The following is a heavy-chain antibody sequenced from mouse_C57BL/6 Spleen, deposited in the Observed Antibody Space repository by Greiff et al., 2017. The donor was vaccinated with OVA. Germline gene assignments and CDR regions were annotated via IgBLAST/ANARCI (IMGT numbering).Heavy chain of an antibody. CDR2: IDPENGDT. Sequence: EVMLQQSGAELVRPGASVKLSCTASGFNIKDDYMHWVKQRPEQGLEWIGWIDPENGDTEYASKFQGKATITADTSSNTAYLQLSSLTSEDTAVYYCTTSTHFYWGQGTTLTVSS. CDR3: TTSTHFY. CDR1: GFNIKDDY. V-gene: IGHV14-4*01. J-gene: IGHJ2*01.